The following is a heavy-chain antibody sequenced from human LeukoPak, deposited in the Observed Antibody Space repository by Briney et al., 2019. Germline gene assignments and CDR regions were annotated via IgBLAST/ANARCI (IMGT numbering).Heavy chain of an antibody. V-gene: IGHV3-73*01. CDR1: GFTSIGTA. CDR2: IRRKANSYAS. CDR3: TRDLEYSSPRVDY. J-gene: IGHJ4*02. Sequence: GEPRKFSCAASGFTSIGTAIPGVGKAPGRGLRWVGCIRRKANSYASAYAASVKGRFTISRDDSNSTAYLQMNSLKTKDTAVYYCTRDLEYSSPRVDYWGEGTLVTLSS. D-gene: IGHD6-6*01.